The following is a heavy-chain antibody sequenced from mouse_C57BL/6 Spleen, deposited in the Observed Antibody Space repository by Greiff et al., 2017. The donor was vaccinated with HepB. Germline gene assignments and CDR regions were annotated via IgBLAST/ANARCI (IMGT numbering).Heavy chain of an antibody. J-gene: IGHJ1*03. CDR3: AMSHSIYYGSSYDWYFDV. CDR2: ISSGSSTI. Sequence: EVKLMESGGGLVKPGGSLKLSCAASGFTFSDYGMHWVRQAPEKGLEWVAYISSGSSTIYYADTVKGRFTISRDNAKNTLFLQMTSLWSEDTAMYYCAMSHSIYYGSSYDWYFDVWGTGTTVTVSS. CDR1: GFTFSDYG. D-gene: IGHD1-1*01. V-gene: IGHV5-17*01.